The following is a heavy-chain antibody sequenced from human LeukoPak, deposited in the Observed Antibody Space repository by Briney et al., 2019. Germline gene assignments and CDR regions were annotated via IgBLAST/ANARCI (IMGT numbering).Heavy chain of an antibody. J-gene: IGHJ3*01. D-gene: IGHD2-2*01. CDR2: IYTGGGT. Sequence: SETLSLTCFVSVGSVTTYYWSWIRQPPGKGLEWIGYIYTGGGTKHNPSLTCRVTIPVDTSKNQFSLKLSSVTAADTAVYYCASPSSSTSFDAFDFGGQGTMDTVSS. CDR1: VGSVTTYY. CDR3: ASPSSSTSFDAFDF. V-gene: IGHV4-4*09.